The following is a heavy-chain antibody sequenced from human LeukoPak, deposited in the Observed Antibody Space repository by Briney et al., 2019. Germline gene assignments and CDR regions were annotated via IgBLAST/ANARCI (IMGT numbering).Heavy chain of an antibody. J-gene: IGHJ4*02. V-gene: IGHV3-21*01. D-gene: IGHD2-15*01. CDR2: ISSSSSYI. CDR1: GFTFSSYS. CDR3: ASRYCSGGSCPPYYFDY. Sequence: GGSLRLSCAASGFTFSSYSMNWVRQAPGKGLEWVSSISSSSSYIYYADSVKGRFTISRDNAKNSLYLQMNSLRAEDTAVYYCASRYCSGGSCPPYYFDYWGQGTLVTVSS.